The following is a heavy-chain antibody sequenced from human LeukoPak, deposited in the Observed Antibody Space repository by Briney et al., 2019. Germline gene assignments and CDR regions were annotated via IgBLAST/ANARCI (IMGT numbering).Heavy chain of an antibody. V-gene: IGHV1-2*02. J-gene: IGHJ4*02. D-gene: IGHD6-6*01. CDR3: ARVAEQLNLLKFDY. Sequence: ASVKVSCKASGYTFTGYYMHWVRQAPGQGLEWMGWINPNSGGTNYAQKFQGRVTMTRDTSISTAYMELSRLRSDDTAVYYCARVAEQLNLLKFDYWGQGTLVTVSS. CDR2: INPNSGGT. CDR1: GYTFTGYY.